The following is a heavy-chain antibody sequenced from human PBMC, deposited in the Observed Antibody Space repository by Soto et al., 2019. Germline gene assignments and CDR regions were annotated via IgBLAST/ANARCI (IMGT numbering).Heavy chain of an antibody. D-gene: IGHD1-26*01. J-gene: IGHJ1*01. CDR3: ARGGYSGRLRHFQH. V-gene: IGHV3-66*01. Sequence: EVQLVESGGGLVQPGGSLRLSCAASGFTVSSNYMSWVRQAPGKGLEWVSVIYSGGSTYYADSVKGRFTISRDNSKNTLYLQMNSLRAEDTAVYYCARGGYSGRLRHFQHWGQGTLVTVSS. CDR1: GFTVSSNY. CDR2: IYSGGST.